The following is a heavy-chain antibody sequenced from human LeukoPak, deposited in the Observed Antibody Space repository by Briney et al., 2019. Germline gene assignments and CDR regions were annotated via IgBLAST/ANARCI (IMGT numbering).Heavy chain of an antibody. V-gene: IGHV4-34*01. CDR3: ARGPKNVDTAMVGQYYFDY. Sequence: KRSETLSLTCAVYGGSFSVYYWRCIRDPPEEGLECIGEIYHSGSTNYNTSLKSRFTISVDKSKNQFSLKLSSVTAADTAVYYCARGPKNVDTAMVGQYYFDYWGQGTLVTVSS. CDR2: IYHSGST. J-gene: IGHJ4*02. CDR1: GGSFSVYY. D-gene: IGHD5-18*01.